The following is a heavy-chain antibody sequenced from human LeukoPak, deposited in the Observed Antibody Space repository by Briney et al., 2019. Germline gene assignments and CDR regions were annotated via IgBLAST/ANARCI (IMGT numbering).Heavy chain of an antibody. D-gene: IGHD3-22*01. CDR1: GFIFSSYS. Sequence: GGSLRLSCAASGFIFSSYSMNWVRQAPGKGLEWVSSISGSSSYIYYADSVKGRFTISRDNAKKSLYLQMNSLRAEDTAVYYCARDMSEYYNSSGYRVFWGQGTLVNVSS. V-gene: IGHV3-21*01. J-gene: IGHJ4*02. CDR2: ISGSSSYI. CDR3: ARDMSEYYNSSGYRVF.